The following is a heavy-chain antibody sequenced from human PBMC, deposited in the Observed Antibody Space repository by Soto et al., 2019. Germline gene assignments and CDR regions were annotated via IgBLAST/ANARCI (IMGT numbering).Heavy chain of an antibody. J-gene: IGHJ4*02. D-gene: IGHD4-17*01. CDR1: GGTFSSYA. CDR3: ARDFRNGDFYFDY. Sequence: QVQLVQSGAEVKKPGSSVKVSCKAAGGTFSSYAISCVRQAPGQGLEWMGGIIPIFGKANYAQKFQGRVTLTADESTSTAYMELSSVRSEEPAVYYCARDFRNGDFYFDYWGQGTLVTVSS. CDR2: IIPIFGKA. V-gene: IGHV1-69*01.